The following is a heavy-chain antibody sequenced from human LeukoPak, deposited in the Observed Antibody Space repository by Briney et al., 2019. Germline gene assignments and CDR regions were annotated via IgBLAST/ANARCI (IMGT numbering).Heavy chain of an antibody. CDR3: VKGFAQPTYYFEY. CDR2: ISSGSTNI. CDR1: GFTFSIYC. V-gene: IGHV3-21*04. Sequence: PGGSLRLSCASSGFTFSIYCMNWVRQAPGKGLEWVSCISSGSTNIYYADSLRGRFTISRDNSMNTLYLQMDSLRAEDTAVYFCVKGFAQPTYYFEYWGQGTMVTVSS. J-gene: IGHJ4*02. D-gene: IGHD3-10*01.